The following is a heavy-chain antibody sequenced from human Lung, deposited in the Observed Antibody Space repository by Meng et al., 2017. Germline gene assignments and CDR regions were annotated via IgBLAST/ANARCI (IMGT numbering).Heavy chain of an antibody. Sequence: LVGSGGGLVQPGGSLRLSCAASGFSFSSYAVSWVRHAPGKGLEWVSALSGGGFTTYYADSVKGRFAISRHNSKNTLYLQMNSLRAEDTALYYCAKYSYGLGDYLDYWGQGALVTVSS. J-gene: IGHJ4*02. CDR3: AKYSYGLGDYLDY. CDR2: LSGGGFTT. V-gene: IGHV3-23*04. D-gene: IGHD3-10*01. CDR1: GFSFSSYA.